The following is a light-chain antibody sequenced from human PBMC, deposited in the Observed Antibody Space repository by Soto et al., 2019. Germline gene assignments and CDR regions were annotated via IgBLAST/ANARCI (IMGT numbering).Light chain of an antibody. CDR2: AAS. CDR3: QQSYSTPPWT. CDR1: QDISSY. Sequence: DIQLTQSPSFLSASVGDRVTVTCRASQDISSYLAWYQQKPGKAPKLLIYAASNLQSGVPSRFSGSGSGTDFTLTISSLQPEDFATYFCQQSYSTPPWTFGQGTKVDIK. J-gene: IGKJ1*01. V-gene: IGKV1-39*01.